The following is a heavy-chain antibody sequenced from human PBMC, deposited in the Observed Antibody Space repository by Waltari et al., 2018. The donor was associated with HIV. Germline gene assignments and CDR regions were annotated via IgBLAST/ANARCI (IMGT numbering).Heavy chain of an antibody. V-gene: IGHV1-18*01. D-gene: IGHD3-22*01. CDR1: GYNFTNYG. J-gene: IGHJ4*02. CDR2: ISGYNGDT. CDR3: ARDHYYGSSGYYSDY. Sequence: QVHLVQSGAELRKPGASVTVSCKDSGYNFTNYGITWVRQAPGQGLGWMGWISGYNGDTKYAQKVRGRVTMTTDTSTSTAYLEMGSLRFDDTAVYYCARDHYYGSSGYYSDYWGQGTLVTVSS.